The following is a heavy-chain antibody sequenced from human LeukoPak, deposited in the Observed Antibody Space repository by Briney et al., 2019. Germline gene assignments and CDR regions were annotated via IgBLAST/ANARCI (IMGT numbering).Heavy chain of an antibody. CDR2: ISWDSGSI. V-gene: IGHV3-9*01. D-gene: IGHD5-18*01. Sequence: CRSLRLSCAASVFTFDDYAMHWVRQAPGKGLEWVSGISWDSGSIGYADSVKGRFTISRDNAKNSLYLQMNSLRAEDNALYYCAKATGAGGYSYGPAHYRGQGPLVTVSS. CDR1: VFTFDDYA. CDR3: AKATGAGGYSYGPAHY. J-gene: IGHJ4*02.